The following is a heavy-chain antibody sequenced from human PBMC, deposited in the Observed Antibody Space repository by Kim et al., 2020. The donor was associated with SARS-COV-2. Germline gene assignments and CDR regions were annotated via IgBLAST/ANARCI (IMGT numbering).Heavy chain of an antibody. CDR2: INPNSGGT. Sequence: VKVSCKASGYTFTGYYMHWVRQAPGQGLEWMGWINPNSGGTNYAQKFQGRVTMTRDTSISTAYMELSRLRSDDTAVYYCASYGYCSSTSCYTERAAALYYYYGMDVWGQGTTVTVSS. CDR3: ASYGYCSSTSCYTERAAALYYYYGMDV. D-gene: IGHD2-2*02. V-gene: IGHV1-2*02. J-gene: IGHJ6*02. CDR1: GYTFTGYY.